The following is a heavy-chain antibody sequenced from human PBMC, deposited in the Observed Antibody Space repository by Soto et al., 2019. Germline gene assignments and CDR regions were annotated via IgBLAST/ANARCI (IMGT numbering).Heavy chain of an antibody. CDR3: ARDPSGWVYYYGMDV. Sequence: GGSLRLSCAASGFTFSSYVMHWVRQSPGKGLEWVAVIWYDGSNKYYADSVKGRFTISRDNSKNTLYLQMSRLRSDDTAVYYCARDPSGWVYYYGMDVWGQGTTVTVSS. V-gene: IGHV3-33*01. CDR1: GFTFSSYV. D-gene: IGHD6-19*01. CDR2: IWYDGSNK. J-gene: IGHJ6*02.